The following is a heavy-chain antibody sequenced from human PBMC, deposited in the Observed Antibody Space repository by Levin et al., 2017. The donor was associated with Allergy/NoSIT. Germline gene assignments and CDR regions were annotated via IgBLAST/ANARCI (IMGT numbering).Heavy chain of an antibody. J-gene: IGHJ3*02. CDR2: IYHSGSS. D-gene: IGHD2-15*01. CDR1: GGSISSGYYP. CDR3: AREGLLPHDAVDI. Sequence: SETLSLTCAVSGGSISSGYYPWTWIRQTPGTGLEWLGYIYHSGSSYYNPSLRGRVTMSLDTSTNRFSLTLTSVTAADTAVYYCAREGLLPHDAVDIWGQGTLVTVSS. V-gene: IGHV4-30-2*01.